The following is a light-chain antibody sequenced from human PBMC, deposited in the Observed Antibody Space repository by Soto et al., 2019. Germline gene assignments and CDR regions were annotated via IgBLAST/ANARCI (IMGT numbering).Light chain of an antibody. V-gene: IGKV3-20*01. CDR2: GAS. CDR1: QSVSSSY. CDR3: QQYGRT. J-gene: IGKJ1*01. Sequence: EIVLTQSPGTLSLSPGERAALSCRASQSVSSSYLAWYQQKPGQAPKVLIYGASNRATGIPDRFSGSGSGTDFTLTISRLEPEDFAVYYCQQYGRTFGQGTKVEIK.